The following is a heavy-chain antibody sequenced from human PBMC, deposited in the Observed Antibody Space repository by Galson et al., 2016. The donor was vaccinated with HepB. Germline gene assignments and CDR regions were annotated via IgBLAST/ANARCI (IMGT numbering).Heavy chain of an antibody. D-gene: IGHD3-10*01. V-gene: IGHV3-74*01. CDR3: ARDRTYYYGSGTQGHFDY. CDR2: INRDGSTT. J-gene: IGHJ4*02. Sequence: SLRLSCAASGFIFSTYWMHWVRQVPGEGLVWVSRINRDGSTTGYADSVKGRFTISRDNSKNTVNLQMNSLRAEDTAVYYCARDRTYYYGSGTQGHFDYWGQGTLVTVSS. CDR1: GFIFSTYW.